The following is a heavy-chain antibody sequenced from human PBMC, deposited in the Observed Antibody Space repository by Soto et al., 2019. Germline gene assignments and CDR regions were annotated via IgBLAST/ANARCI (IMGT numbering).Heavy chain of an antibody. CDR3: ARGTRPDTRFGESIFDF. Sequence: QVQLQESGPGLVKPSQTLSLTCTVSGASIGSGTYYWHWIRQHPGKGLEWIGWLSHSGGTYYNPSLRSRTTISVATSKDQFSRRLTSVPDADTAVYYCARGTRPDTRFGESIFDFWGQGTLVTVSS. D-gene: IGHD3-10*01. J-gene: IGHJ4*02. CDR2: LSHSGGT. V-gene: IGHV4-31*03. CDR1: GASIGSGTYY.